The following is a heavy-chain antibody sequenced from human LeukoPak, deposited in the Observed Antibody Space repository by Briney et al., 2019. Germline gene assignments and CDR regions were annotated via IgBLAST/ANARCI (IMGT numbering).Heavy chain of an antibody. CDR2: TKPDGSAE. V-gene: IGHV3-7*01. CDR3: ARDGGLHTNIDY. Sequence: GGSVRLSCAASGYSFRNYCMRWVRQAPGKGLEWVANTKPDGSAEHYADSVRGRVTAYRDNANNLLYLQMNRLRAEDTAVYYCARDGGLHTNIDYWGQGTLRTVSS. CDR1: GYSFRNYC. J-gene: IGHJ4*02. D-gene: IGHD2-15*01.